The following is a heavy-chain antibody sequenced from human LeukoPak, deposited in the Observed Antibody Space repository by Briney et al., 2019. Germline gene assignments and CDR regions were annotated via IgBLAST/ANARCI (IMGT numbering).Heavy chain of an antibody. Sequence: ASETLSLTCTASGGSITNTNYYWAWVRQPPGKGLEWLGNIFYNGGPYFNPSLKSRVAISVDTSKNHFSLRLDSVTAADTAVYYCATYSGTYSAFDIWGLGTLVTVSS. CDR1: GGSITNTNYY. D-gene: IGHD1-26*01. CDR2: IFYNGGP. V-gene: IGHV4-39*07. J-gene: IGHJ3*02. CDR3: ATYSGTYSAFDI.